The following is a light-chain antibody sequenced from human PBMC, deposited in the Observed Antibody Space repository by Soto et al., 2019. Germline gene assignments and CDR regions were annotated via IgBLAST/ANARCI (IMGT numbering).Light chain of an antibody. CDR2: DVS. CDR1: SSAVGGYTY. CDR3: SSYTTSNTRQIV. Sequence: QSALTQPASVSGSPGQAITISCTGTSSAVGGYTYVSWYQQHPGKAPKFIIYDVSNRPSGVSNRFSGSKSGNTASLTISGLQAEDEADYYCSSYTTSNTRQIVFGTGTKVTVL. J-gene: IGLJ1*01. V-gene: IGLV2-14*01.